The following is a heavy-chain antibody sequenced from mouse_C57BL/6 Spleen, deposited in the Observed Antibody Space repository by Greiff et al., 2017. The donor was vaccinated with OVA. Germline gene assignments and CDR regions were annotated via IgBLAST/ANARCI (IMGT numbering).Heavy chain of an antibody. CDR3: ARDGVGDFYFDY. V-gene: IGHV1-82*01. Sequence: VQLQQSGPELVKPGASVKISCKASGYAFSSSWMNWVKQRPGKGLEWIGRIYPGDGDTNYNGKFKGKATLTADKSSSTAYMQLSSLTSEDSAVYFCARDGVGDFYFDYWGQGTTLTVSS. D-gene: IGHD2-3*01. CDR1: GYAFSSSW. CDR2: IYPGDGDT. J-gene: IGHJ2*01.